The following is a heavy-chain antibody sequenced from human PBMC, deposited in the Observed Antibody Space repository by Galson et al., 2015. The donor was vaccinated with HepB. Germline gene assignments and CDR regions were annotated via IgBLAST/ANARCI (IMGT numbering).Heavy chain of an antibody. CDR1: GYTLTELS. CDR3: ATGGVWFRESRGIVDY. J-gene: IGHJ4*02. Sequence: SVKVSCKVSGYTLTELSMNWVRQAPGKGLEWMGGFDPEDGETIYAQKFQGRATMTEDTSTDTAYMELSSLRSEDTAVYYCATGGVWFRESRGIVDYCGQGNLVTVSS. V-gene: IGHV1-24*01. CDR2: FDPEDGET. D-gene: IGHD3-10*01.